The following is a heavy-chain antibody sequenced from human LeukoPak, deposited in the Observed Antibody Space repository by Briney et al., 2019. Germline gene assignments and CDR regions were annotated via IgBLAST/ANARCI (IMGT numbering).Heavy chain of an antibody. CDR3: ARVFTVVTAIDY. CDR2: IYHSGST. Sequence: SETLSLTCTVSGYSISSGYYWGWIRQPPGKGLEWIGSIYHSGSTYYNPSLKSLVTISVDPSKNQFSLKLSPVTAADTAVYYCARVFTVVTAIDYWGQGTLVTVSS. J-gene: IGHJ4*02. CDR1: GYSISSGYY. V-gene: IGHV4-38-2*02. D-gene: IGHD4-23*01.